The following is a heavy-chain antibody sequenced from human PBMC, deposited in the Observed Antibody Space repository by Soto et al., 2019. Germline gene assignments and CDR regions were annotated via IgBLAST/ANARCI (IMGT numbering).Heavy chain of an antibody. CDR3: VRGDSRSCWDY. D-gene: IGHD2-21*02. V-gene: IGHV1-18*01. Sequence: GASVKVSCKASGYTFTRYGIGWGRQAPGQGLEWMGWISAYNGNTNYAQKLQGRVTMTTDTSTSTAYMELRSLNSDDTAVYYFVRGDSRSCWDYWGQGTLVTVSS. CDR1: GYTFTRYG. CDR2: ISAYNGNT. J-gene: IGHJ4*02.